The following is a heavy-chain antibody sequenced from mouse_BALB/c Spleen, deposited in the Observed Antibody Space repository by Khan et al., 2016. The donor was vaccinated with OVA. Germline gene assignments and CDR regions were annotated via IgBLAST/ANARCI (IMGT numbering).Heavy chain of an antibody. CDR1: GYTFSTYW. Sequence: VQLQESGAELAKPGASVKMSCKASGYTFSTYWIHWVKQRPGQGLEWIGYINPSSGHTYYNQTFNDKATLTTDKSSSTAYMQLSSLTSEDSAVYYCARDRIDYWGQGTTLTVSS. CDR3: ARDRIDY. CDR2: INPSSGHT. V-gene: IGHV1-7*01. J-gene: IGHJ2*01.